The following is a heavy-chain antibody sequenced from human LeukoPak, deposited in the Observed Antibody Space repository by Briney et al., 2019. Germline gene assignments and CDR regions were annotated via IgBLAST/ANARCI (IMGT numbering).Heavy chain of an antibody. Sequence: GGSLRLSCAASGFTFSSYSMNWVRQAPGKGLEWVSSISSSSSYIYYADSVKGRFTISRDNSKNTLYLQMNSLRAEDTAVYYCAKDHGGSGWDYWGQGTLVTVSS. V-gene: IGHV3-21*04. D-gene: IGHD6-19*01. CDR3: AKDHGGSGWDY. CDR1: GFTFSSYS. CDR2: ISSSSSYI. J-gene: IGHJ4*02.